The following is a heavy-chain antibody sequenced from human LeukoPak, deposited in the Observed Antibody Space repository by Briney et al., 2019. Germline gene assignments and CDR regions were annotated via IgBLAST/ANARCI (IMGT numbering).Heavy chain of an antibody. Sequence: NPSETLSLTCAVYGGSFSGYYWSWLRQPPGKGLEWIGEINHSGSTNYNPSLKSRVTISVDTSKNQFSLKLSSVTAADTAVYYCARGSSGDYDKYYFDYWGQGTLVTVSS. CDR3: ARGSSGDYDKYYFDY. CDR1: GGSFSGYY. V-gene: IGHV4-34*01. J-gene: IGHJ4*02. CDR2: INHSGST. D-gene: IGHD4-17*01.